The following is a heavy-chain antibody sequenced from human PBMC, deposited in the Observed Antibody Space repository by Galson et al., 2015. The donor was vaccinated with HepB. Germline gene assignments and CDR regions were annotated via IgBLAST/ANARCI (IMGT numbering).Heavy chain of an antibody. CDR2: ISWNSGSI. Sequence: SLRLSCAASGFTFDDYAMHRVRQAPGKGLEWVSGISWNSGSIGYADSVKGRFTISRDNPKSSLYLQMDSLRAEDAALYYCTKSGNYARPPDYWGQGTLVTVSS. CDR3: TKSGNYARPPDY. CDR1: GFTFDDYA. V-gene: IGHV3-9*01. J-gene: IGHJ4*02. D-gene: IGHD1-26*01.